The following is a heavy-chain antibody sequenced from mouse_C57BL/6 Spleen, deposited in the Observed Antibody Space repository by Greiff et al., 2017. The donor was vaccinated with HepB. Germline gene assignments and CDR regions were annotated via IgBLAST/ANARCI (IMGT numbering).Heavy chain of an antibody. CDR3: TSPIYYGYDVGAMDY. CDR1: GFNIKDYY. J-gene: IGHJ4*01. Sequence: VQLKQSGAELVRPGASVKLSCTASGFNIKDYYMHWVKQRPEQGLEWIGRIDPEDGDTEYAPKFQGKATMTADTSSNTAYLQLSSLTSEDTAVYYCTSPIYYGYDVGAMDYWGQGTSVTVSS. V-gene: IGHV14-1*01. CDR2: IDPEDGDT. D-gene: IGHD2-2*01.